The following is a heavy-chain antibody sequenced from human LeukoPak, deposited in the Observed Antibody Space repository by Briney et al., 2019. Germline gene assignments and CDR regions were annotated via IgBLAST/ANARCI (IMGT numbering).Heavy chain of an antibody. CDR1: GGSISSYY. J-gene: IGHJ4*02. D-gene: IGHD2-2*01. V-gene: IGHV4-59*01. CDR3: ARWSGYALD. CDR2: IYYSGST. Sequence: PSETLSLTCTVSGGSISSYYWSWIRQPPGKGLEWIGYIYYSGSTNYNPSLKSRVTMSIDTSKNQFSLKLSSVAAADTAVYYCARWSGYALDWGRGTLVTVSS.